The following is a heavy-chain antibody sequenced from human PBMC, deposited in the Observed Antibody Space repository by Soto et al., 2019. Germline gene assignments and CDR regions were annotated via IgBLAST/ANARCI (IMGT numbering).Heavy chain of an antibody. D-gene: IGHD1-26*01. V-gene: IGHV3-30*03. J-gene: IGHJ3*02. CDR3: ASVDSGNYYRSAFDI. CDR1: GFTFSSYG. Sequence: QVQLVESGGGVVQPGRSLRLSCAASGFTFSSYGMHWVRQAPGKGLEWVAIIAYDGSNTYYADSVKGRFTISRDNSKRTLYLQMNSLRAEDTAMYYCASVDSGNYYRSAFDIWGQGTMVTVSS. CDR2: IAYDGSNT.